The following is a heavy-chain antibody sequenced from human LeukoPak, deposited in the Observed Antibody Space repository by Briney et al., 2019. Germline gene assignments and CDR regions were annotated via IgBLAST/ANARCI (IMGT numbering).Heavy chain of an antibody. CDR3: ARGRSSSWYLSVRHYYYYMDV. D-gene: IGHD6-13*01. CDR1: GFTFSSYA. V-gene: IGHV3-64*01. J-gene: IGHJ6*03. Sequence: GGSLRLSCAASGFTFSSYAMHWVRQAPGKGLEYVSAISSNGGSTYYANSVKGRFTISRDNSKNTLYLQMGSLRAEDMAVYYCARGRSSSWYLSVRHYYYYMDVWGKGTTVTISS. CDR2: ISSNGGST.